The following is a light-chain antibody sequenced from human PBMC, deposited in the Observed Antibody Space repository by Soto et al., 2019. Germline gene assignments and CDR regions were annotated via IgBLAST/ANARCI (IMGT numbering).Light chain of an antibody. CDR2: KAS. V-gene: IGKV1-5*03. CDR3: HQFNNPIT. CDR1: QTISSW. J-gene: IGKJ5*01. Sequence: DIQMTQSPSTLSGSVGDRVTITCRTSQTISSWLAWYQQKPGKAPKLLIYKASTLKSGVPSRFSGSGSGTDFTLTISSLLPEDFATYYCHQFNNPITFGQGTRLEI.